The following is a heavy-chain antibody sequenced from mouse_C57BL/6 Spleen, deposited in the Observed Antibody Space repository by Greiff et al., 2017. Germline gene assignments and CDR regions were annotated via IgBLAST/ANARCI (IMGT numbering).Heavy chain of an antibody. D-gene: IGHD1-1*01. CDR1: GYAFSSYW. CDR3: ARDGSSYRAMDY. J-gene: IGHJ4*01. Sequence: VQLVESGAELVKPGASVKISCKASGYAFSSYWMNWVKQRPGKGLEWIGQIYPGDGDTNYNGKFKGKATLTADKSSSTAYMQLSSLTSEDSAVYFCARDGSSYRAMDYWGQGTSVTVSS. V-gene: IGHV1-80*01. CDR2: IYPGDGDT.